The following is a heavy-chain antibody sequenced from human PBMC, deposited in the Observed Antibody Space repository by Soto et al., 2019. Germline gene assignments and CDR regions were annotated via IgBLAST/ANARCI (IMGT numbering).Heavy chain of an antibody. V-gene: IGHV4-30-4*01. J-gene: IGHJ4*02. CDR2: IYYSGST. Sequence: SETLSLTCTVSGGSISSGDYYWSWIRQPPGKGLEWIGYIYYSGSTYYNPSLKSRVTISVDTSKNQFSLKLSSVTAADTAVYYCARARSRAPTLNYFDYWGQGTLVTVSS. CDR3: ARARSRAPTLNYFDY. D-gene: IGHD3-16*01. CDR1: GGSISSGDYY.